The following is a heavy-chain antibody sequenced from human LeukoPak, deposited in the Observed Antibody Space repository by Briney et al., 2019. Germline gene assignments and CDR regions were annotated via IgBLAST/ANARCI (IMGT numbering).Heavy chain of an antibody. CDR2: ISSSSSYI. Sequence: GGSLRLSCAASGFTFSSYSMKWVRQAPGKGLEGVSSISSSSSYIYYADSVKGRFTISRDNAKNSLYLQMNSLRAEDTAVYYCARAHYDFWSGYYNYFDYWGQGTLVTVSS. D-gene: IGHD3-3*01. J-gene: IGHJ4*02. V-gene: IGHV3-21*01. CDR1: GFTFSSYS. CDR3: ARAHYDFWSGYYNYFDY.